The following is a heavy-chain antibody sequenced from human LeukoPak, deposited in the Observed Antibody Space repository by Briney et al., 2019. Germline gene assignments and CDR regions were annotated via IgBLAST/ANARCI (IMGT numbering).Heavy chain of an antibody. CDR3: AKDPRDHSYGWSWRYFDY. D-gene: IGHD5-18*01. V-gene: IGHV3-30*02. CDR2: IRYDGSNK. CDR1: GFTFSNYG. J-gene: IGHJ4*02. Sequence: GGSLRLSCAASGFTFSNYGMHWVRQAPGKGLEWVAFIRYDGSNKYYADSVKGRFTISRDNSENTLYLQMNSLRAEDTAVYYCAKDPRDHSYGWSWRYFDYWGQGTLVTVSS.